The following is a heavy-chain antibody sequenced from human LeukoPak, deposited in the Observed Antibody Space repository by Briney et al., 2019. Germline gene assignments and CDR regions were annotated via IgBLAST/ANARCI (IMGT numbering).Heavy chain of an antibody. CDR2: IYYSGST. CDR1: GGSISSSSYY. J-gene: IGHJ4*02. CDR3: ARRSPSSGWPFDF. D-gene: IGHD6-19*01. Sequence: PSETLSLTCTVSGGSISSSSYYWGWIRQPPGKGLEWIGSIYYSGSTYYNPSLKSRVTTSVDTSKNQFSLRLSSVTAADTAIYYCARRSPSSGWPFDFWGQGTLVTVSS. V-gene: IGHV4-39*01.